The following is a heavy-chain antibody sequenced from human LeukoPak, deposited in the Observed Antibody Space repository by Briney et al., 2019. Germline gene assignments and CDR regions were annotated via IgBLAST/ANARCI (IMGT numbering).Heavy chain of an antibody. D-gene: IGHD4-23*01. Sequence: GASVKVSCKASGYTFTAYYMHWVRQAPGQGLEWMGWINPNSGGTNYAQKLQGRVTMTRDTSISTAYMELSRLRSDDTAMYYCAREGDYDGFDYWGQGTLVTVSS. CDR3: AREGDYDGFDY. CDR2: INPNSGGT. J-gene: IGHJ4*02. V-gene: IGHV1-2*02. CDR1: GYTFTAYY.